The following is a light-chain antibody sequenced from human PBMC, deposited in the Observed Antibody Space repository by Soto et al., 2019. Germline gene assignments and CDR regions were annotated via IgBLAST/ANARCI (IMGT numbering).Light chain of an antibody. V-gene: IGKV1-27*01. CDR2: AAS. J-gene: IGKJ4*02. Sequence: DIQMIQSPSSLSASVGDSDTITYRASQGISNYSAWDQQKPGKVPKLLIYAASTLQSGVPARFSGSGSGTEFTLTISSLQPEDVAHYYCQKYKGAPLTFGGGTKVEFK. CDR3: QKYKGAPLT. CDR1: QGISNY.